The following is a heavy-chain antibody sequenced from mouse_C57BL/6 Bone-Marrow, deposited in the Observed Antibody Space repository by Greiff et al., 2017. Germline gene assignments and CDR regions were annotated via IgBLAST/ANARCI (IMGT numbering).Heavy chain of an antibody. CDR1: GYTFTSYW. V-gene: IGHV1-69*01. CDR2: IDPSDSYT. D-gene: IGHD2-5*01. Sequence: QVQLQQPGAELVMPGASVKLSCKASGYTFTSYWMHWVKQRLGQGLEWIGEIDPSDSYTNYNQKFKGKSTLTVDKSSSTAYMQLSSLTSEDSAVYYCASSNYGYFDVWGTGTTVTVSS. J-gene: IGHJ1*03. CDR3: ASSNYGYFDV.